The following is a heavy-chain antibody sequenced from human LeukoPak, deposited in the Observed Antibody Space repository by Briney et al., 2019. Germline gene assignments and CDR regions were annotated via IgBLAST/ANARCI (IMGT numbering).Heavy chain of an antibody. CDR2: FTGSGDDT. CDR3: ARDLLAASL. V-gene: IGHV3-23*01. D-gene: IGHD6-25*01. CDR1: GFTFSNYA. Sequence: PGGSLRLSCAASGFTFSNYAMSWVRRAPGKGLEWVSTFTGSGDDTYYADSVKGRFTISRDNSKNTLYLQMNSLRAEDTAVYYCARDLLAASLWGQGTLVTVSS. J-gene: IGHJ4*02.